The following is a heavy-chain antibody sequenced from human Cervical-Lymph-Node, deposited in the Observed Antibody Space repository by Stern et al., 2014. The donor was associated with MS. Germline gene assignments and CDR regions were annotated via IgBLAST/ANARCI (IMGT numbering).Heavy chain of an antibody. J-gene: IGHJ4*02. CDR1: GFTFKEYS. Sequence: EVQLVESGGGLVQPGGSLRLSCAASGFTFKEYSMNWVRQAPGQGLEWDSSITSGSSDIHYADSVKGRFTISRDNVKNSLYLQMNSLRAEDTALYYCAREDYTQDFDYWGRGTLVTVSS. V-gene: IGHV3-21*01. CDR3: AREDYTQDFDY. D-gene: IGHD4-11*01. CDR2: ITSGSSDI.